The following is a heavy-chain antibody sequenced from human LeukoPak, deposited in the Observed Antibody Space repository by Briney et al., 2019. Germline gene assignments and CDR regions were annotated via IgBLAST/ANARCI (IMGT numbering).Heavy chain of an antibody. D-gene: IGHD1-14*01. CDR1: GFTVITND. V-gene: IGHV3-53*01. J-gene: IGHJ4*02. CDR3: ARGVEPLAANTLAY. CDR2: LYSDGNT. Sequence: AESLRLSCTASGFTVITNDMTWVRQAPGKGLEWISVLYSDGNTKYTDSVQGRFTISIDTSKNPLYLEMNSLSPDDTAVYYCARGVEPLAANTLAYWGQGTLVTVSS.